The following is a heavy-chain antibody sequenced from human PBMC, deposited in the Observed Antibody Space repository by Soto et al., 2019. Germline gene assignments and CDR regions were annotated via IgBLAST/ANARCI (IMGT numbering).Heavy chain of an antibody. Sequence: EVQLLESGGGLVQPGGSLRLSCAASGFTFSSYAMSWVRQAPGKGLEWVSAISGSGGSTYYADSVKGRFTISRDNSKNTLYLQMNSLRAEDTAVYYCAKAYSPRQQLVPWFDPWGQGTLVTVSS. CDR2: ISGSGGST. CDR3: AKAYSPRQQLVPWFDP. J-gene: IGHJ5*02. V-gene: IGHV3-23*01. D-gene: IGHD6-13*01. CDR1: GFTFSSYA.